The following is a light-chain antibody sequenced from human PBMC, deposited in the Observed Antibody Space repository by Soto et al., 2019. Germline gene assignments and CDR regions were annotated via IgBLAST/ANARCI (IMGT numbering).Light chain of an antibody. V-gene: IGKV1-5*01. CDR2: DAS. CDR1: QSISSW. CDR3: QQYNSYSRT. Sequence: DIQMTQSPSTLSASVGDRVTITCRASQSISSWLAWYQQKPGKAPKLLIYDASSLESGVPSRFSGSGSGTEFTLTISSLQHDDFANYYCQQYNSYSRTFGQGTKVEIK. J-gene: IGKJ1*01.